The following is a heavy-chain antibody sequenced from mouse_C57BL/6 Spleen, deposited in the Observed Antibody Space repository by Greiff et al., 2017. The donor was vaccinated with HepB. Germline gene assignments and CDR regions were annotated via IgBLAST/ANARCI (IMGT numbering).Heavy chain of an antibody. D-gene: IGHD2-13*01. Sequence: VQLVESGPELVKPGASVKISCKASGYAFSSSWMNWVKQRPGKGLEWIGRIYPGAGDTNYNGKFKGKDTLTADKSSSTAYMQLSSLTSEDSAVYFCAVGDGYFDVWGTGTTVTVSS. CDR1: GYAFSSSW. V-gene: IGHV1-82*01. CDR2: IYPGAGDT. J-gene: IGHJ1*03. CDR3: AVGDGYFDV.